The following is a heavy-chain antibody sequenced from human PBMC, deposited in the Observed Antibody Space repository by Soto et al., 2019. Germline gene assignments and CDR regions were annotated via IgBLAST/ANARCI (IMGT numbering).Heavy chain of an antibody. J-gene: IGHJ6*02. Sequence: ASVKLSCKASGYTFTSYDINWVRQATGQGLEWMGWMNPNSGNTGYAQKFQGRVTMTRNTSISTAYMELSSLRSEDTAVYYCARDYGSGSYYKSNYYYYGMDVWGQGTTVTVSS. CDR2: MNPNSGNT. V-gene: IGHV1-8*01. D-gene: IGHD3-10*01. CDR3: ARDYGSGSYYKSNYYYYGMDV. CDR1: GYTFTSYD.